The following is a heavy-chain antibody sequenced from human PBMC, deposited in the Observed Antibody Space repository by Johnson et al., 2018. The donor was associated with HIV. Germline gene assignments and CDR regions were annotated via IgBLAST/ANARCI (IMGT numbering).Heavy chain of an antibody. CDR2: ISSNGGST. J-gene: IGHJ3*02. Sequence: VQLVESGGGLVQPGGSLRLSCAASGFTLSSYAMHWVRQAPGKGLEYVSAISSNGGSTYYANSVKGRFTISRDNAENSLYLQMNSLRAEDTAVYYCARGQLQWPASVNDGFDIWGQGTMVTVSS. CDR1: GFTLSSYA. CDR3: ARGQLQWPASVNDGFDI. V-gene: IGHV3-64*01. D-gene: IGHD6-19*01.